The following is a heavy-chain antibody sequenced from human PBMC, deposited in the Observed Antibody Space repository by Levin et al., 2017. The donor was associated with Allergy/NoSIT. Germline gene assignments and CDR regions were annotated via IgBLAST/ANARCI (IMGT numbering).Heavy chain of an antibody. Sequence: AASVKVSCKASGYTFTGYYMHWVRQAPGQGLEWMGWINPNSGGTNYAQKFQGRVTMTRDTSISTAYMELSRLRSDGTAVYYCARDPLPYIVGVVGHAFDIWGQGTMVTVSS. CDR1: GYTFTGYY. J-gene: IGHJ3*02. D-gene: IGHD2-15*01. CDR3: ARDPLPYIVGVVGHAFDI. V-gene: IGHV1-2*02. CDR2: INPNSGGT.